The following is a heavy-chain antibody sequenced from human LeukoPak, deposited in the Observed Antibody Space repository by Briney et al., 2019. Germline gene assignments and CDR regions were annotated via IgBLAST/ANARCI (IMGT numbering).Heavy chain of an antibody. CDR3: ARVGYSSVWSHFDL. D-gene: IGHD6-19*01. V-gene: IGHV4-59*11. CDR1: GGTISSHY. Sequence: SETLSLTCTVSGGTISSHYWSWIRQPPGKGLEWIAYIFYSGSNNYNPSLRNRVTISVDTSKNQFSLKLSSVTAADPSVYYCARVGYSSVWSHFDLWGRGTLVTVSS. CDR2: IFYSGSN. J-gene: IGHJ2*01.